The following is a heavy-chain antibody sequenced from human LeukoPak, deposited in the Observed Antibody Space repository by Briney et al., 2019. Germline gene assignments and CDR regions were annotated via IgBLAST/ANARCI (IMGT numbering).Heavy chain of an antibody. Sequence: AASVKASCKASGYTFTSYAIHWVRQAPGQRLEWMGWINAGNGNTKYSQKFQGRVTITRDTSASTAYMELSSLRSEDTAVYYCARDLGGYCSSSSCFYAFDIWGQGTMVTVSS. CDR3: ARDLGGYCSSSSCFYAFDI. J-gene: IGHJ3*02. D-gene: IGHD2-2*01. CDR1: GYTFTSYA. CDR2: INAGNGNT. V-gene: IGHV1-3*01.